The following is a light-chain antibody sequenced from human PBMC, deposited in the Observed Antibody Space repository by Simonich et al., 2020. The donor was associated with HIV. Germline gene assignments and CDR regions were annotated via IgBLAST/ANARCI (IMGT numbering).Light chain of an antibody. CDR1: QIVSSN. CDR3: QQYNKWPPLT. J-gene: IGKJ4*01. V-gene: IGKV3-15*01. CDR2: ATS. Sequence: EIVMMQSPATLSVSPGERATLSCRASQIVSSNLAWYQQKPGPAPRLLSYATSTRATGIPARFSGSGSGTEFTLTISSMQSEDFAVYYCQQYNKWPPLTFGGGTKVEIK.